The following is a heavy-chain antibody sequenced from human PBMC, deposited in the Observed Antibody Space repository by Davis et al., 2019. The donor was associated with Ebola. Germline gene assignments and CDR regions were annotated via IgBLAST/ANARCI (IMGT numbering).Heavy chain of an antibody. CDR3: ARPSTYDFWSGYSF. CDR1: GFTFSSYW. CDR2: IKQDGSEK. Sequence: PGGSLRLSCAASGFTFSSYWMSWVRQAPGKGLEWVANIKQDGSEKYYVDSVKGRFTISRDNSKNTLYLQTNSLRAEDTAVYYCARPSTYDFWSGYSFWGQGTLVTVSS. J-gene: IGHJ4*02. D-gene: IGHD3-3*01. V-gene: IGHV3-7*01.